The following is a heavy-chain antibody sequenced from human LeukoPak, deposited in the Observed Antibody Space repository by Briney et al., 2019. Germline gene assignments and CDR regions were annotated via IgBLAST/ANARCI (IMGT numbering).Heavy chain of an antibody. J-gene: IGHJ4*02. CDR2: IYTSGST. CDR3: ARDRRGAAPGYFDY. CDR1: GGSISSYY. D-gene: IGHD6-6*01. V-gene: IGHV4-4*07. Sequence: PSETLSLTCTVSGGSISSYYWSWIRQPAGKGLEWIGRIYTSGSTNYNPSLKSRVTMSVDTSKNQFSLKLSSVTAADTAVYYCARDRRGAAPGYFDYWGQGTLVTVSS.